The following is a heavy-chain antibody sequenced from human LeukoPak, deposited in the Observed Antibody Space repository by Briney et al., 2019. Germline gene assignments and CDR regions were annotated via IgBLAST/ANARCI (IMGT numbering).Heavy chain of an antibody. J-gene: IGHJ3*02. V-gene: IGHV1-2*02. CDR2: INPDSGGT. Sequence: ASVKVSCKASGYKFTSPYIHWVRQAPGQGLEWMGWINPDSGGTNYAQRFQGRVTMTRDTSISTVYMELSRLRSDDTAVYYCARDWYNHNLGSFDIWGQGTMVTVSS. D-gene: IGHD1-14*01. CDR1: GYKFTSPY. CDR3: ARDWYNHNLGSFDI.